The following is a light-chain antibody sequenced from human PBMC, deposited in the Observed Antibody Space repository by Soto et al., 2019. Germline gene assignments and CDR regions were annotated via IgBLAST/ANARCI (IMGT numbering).Light chain of an antibody. CDR2: GAS. V-gene: IGKV3-15*01. CDR3: QQYNNWHPLT. Sequence: EIVLTQSPGTLSLSPGERATLSCRASQSVSNNYLAWYQQKPGQAPRLLIYGASSRATGIPARFSGSGSGTEFTLTISSLQSKDFAVYYCQQYNNWHPLTFGGGTKVDIK. J-gene: IGKJ4*01. CDR1: QSVSNN.